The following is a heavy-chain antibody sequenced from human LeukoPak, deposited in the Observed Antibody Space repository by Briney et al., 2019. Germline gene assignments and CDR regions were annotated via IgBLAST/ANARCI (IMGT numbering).Heavy chain of an antibody. D-gene: IGHD3-16*01. Sequence: PGGSLRLSCAASGFTFDDYAMHWVRQAPGKGLEWVSGITWNSDSIDYADSVKGRFTISRDNAKNSLYLQMNSLRAEDTALYYCAKDIGGWGAFDIWGQGTMVTVSS. J-gene: IGHJ3*02. CDR1: GFTFDDYA. V-gene: IGHV3-9*01. CDR3: AKDIGGWGAFDI. CDR2: ITWNSDSI.